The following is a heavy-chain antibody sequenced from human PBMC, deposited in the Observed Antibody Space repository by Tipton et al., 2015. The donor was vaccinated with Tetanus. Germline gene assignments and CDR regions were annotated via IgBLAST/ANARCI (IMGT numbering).Heavy chain of an antibody. D-gene: IGHD3-10*01. V-gene: IGHV3-11*01. CDR2: ISSSGKTV. J-gene: IGHJ4*02. CDR1: GFTFSDHY. CDR3: ARDPHTIRTGNHRGFDY. Sequence: SLRLSCVASGFTFSDHYMSWIRQAPGKGLEWVSYISSSGKTVHYADAVKGRFTISRDNGKNLLYLQMNSLRVEDTAVYYCARDPHTIRTGNHRGFDYWGQGTKVTVSS.